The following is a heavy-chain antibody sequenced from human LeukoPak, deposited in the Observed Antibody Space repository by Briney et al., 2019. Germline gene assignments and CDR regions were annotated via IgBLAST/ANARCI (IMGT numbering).Heavy chain of an antibody. CDR3: VSGSYYRGFDY. D-gene: IGHD3-10*01. CDR2: IWYDGSNK. V-gene: IGHV3-33*01. CDR1: GFTFRSHA. J-gene: IGHJ4*02. Sequence: PGGSLRLSCATSGFTFRSHAMHWVRQSPGKGLEWVAQIWYDGSNKYYADSVKGRFSVSRDNSKNTLYLQMNSLRVEDTAVYYCVSGSYYRGFDYWGQGTLVTVSS.